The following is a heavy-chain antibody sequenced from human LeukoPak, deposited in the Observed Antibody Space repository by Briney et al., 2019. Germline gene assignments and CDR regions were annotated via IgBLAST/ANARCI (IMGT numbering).Heavy chain of an antibody. J-gene: IGHJ4*02. V-gene: IGHV3-23*01. CDR3: AKKYYDILTGIDY. CDR2: ISGSGSST. D-gene: IGHD3-9*01. Sequence: PGGSLRLSCAASGFTFSSYAMSWVRQAPGKGLEWVSAISGSGSSTYYADSVKGRFTISRDNSKNTLYLQMNSLRAEDTAVYYCAKKYYDILTGIDYWGQGTLVTVSS. CDR1: GFTFSSYA.